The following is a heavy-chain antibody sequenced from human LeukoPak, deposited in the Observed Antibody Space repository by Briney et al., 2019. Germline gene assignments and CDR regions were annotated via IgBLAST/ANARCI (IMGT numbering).Heavy chain of an antibody. J-gene: IGHJ4*02. CDR2: INHSGST. Sequence: SETLSLTCAVYGGSFSGYYWSWIRQPPGKGLEWIGEINHSGSTNYNPSLKSRVTISVDTSKNQFSLKLSSVTAADTAVYYCASSNFWSGYYPYWGQGTLVTVSS. D-gene: IGHD3-3*01. CDR1: GGSFSGYY. V-gene: IGHV4-34*01. CDR3: ASSNFWSGYYPY.